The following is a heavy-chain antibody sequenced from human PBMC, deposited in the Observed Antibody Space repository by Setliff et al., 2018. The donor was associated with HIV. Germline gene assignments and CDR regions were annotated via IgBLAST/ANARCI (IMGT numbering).Heavy chain of an antibody. J-gene: IGHJ6*02. Sequence: SETLSLTCAVSGYSISSGYYWGWIRQPPGKGLEWIGSIYHSGSTYDSPSLKSRATISVDTSKNQFSLKLSSVTAADTAIYYCARKLRPGHGVDVWGQGTTVTVSS. CDR2: IYHSGST. D-gene: IGHD3-10*01. V-gene: IGHV4-38-2*01. CDR3: ARKLRPGHGVDV. CDR1: GYSISSGYY.